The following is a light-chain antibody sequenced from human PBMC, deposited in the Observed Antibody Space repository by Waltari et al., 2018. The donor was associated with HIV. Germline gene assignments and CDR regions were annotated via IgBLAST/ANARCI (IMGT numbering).Light chain of an antibody. Sequence: YELTQPPSVSVSPGQTAKIICSGDELPDHYAHWYQQRPGQAPVLVIYKEKRRPSGIPERFSCSSSGTTATLTISGVLEEDEADYYCQSADSSETLGVFGGGTKLTVL. CDR3: QSADSSETLGV. CDR1: ELPDHY. J-gene: IGLJ3*02. CDR2: KEK. V-gene: IGLV3-25*03.